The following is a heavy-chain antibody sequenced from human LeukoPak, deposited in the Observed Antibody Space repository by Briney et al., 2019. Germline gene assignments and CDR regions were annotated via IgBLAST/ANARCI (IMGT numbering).Heavy chain of an antibody. CDR1: GFTFSDYY. J-gene: IGHJ4*02. V-gene: IGHV3-11*01. CDR3: AEDRDEGATDY. CDR2: ISGGGST. D-gene: IGHD1-26*01. Sequence: PGGSLRLSCAASGFTFSDYYMSWIRQAPGKGLEWVSYISGGGSTYYADSVKGRFTISRDNSKNTLYLQMNSLRAEDTAVYYCAEDRDEGATDYWGQGTLVTVSS.